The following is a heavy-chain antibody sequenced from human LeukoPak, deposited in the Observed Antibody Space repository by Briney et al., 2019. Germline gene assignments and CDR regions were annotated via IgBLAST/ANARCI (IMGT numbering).Heavy chain of an antibody. D-gene: IGHD1-26*01. V-gene: IGHV3-7*01. J-gene: IGHJ4*02. CDR3: ARDRMGAYYFDY. CDR1: GFTFSSYW. CDR2: IKQDGSEK. Sequence: GGSLRLSCAASGFTFSSYWMSWVRQAPGKGLEWVANIKQDGSEKYYVDSVKGRFTISRDNARNSVYLQMNSLRAEDTAVYYCARDRMGAYYFDYWGQGILVTVSS.